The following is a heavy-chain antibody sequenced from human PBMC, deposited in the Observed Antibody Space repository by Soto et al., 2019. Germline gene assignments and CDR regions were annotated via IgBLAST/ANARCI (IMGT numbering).Heavy chain of an antibody. V-gene: IGHV4-39*01. D-gene: IGHD2-21*02. CDR1: GGSISDISYC. Sequence: AETLSLTCTVSGGSISDISYCWGWIRQPPGKGLQWIGCMFYSGDTYYNPSLKNRVTLSVDTSNNELSLKLDSVTAHDTDLYYCARHRSGSDGLDPWGQGTLVTVSS. CDR2: MFYSGDT. J-gene: IGHJ5*02. CDR3: ARHRSGSDGLDP.